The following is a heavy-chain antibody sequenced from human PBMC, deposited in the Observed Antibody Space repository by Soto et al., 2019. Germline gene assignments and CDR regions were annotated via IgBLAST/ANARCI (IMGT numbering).Heavy chain of an antibody. CDR3: ASMDRYCGRGTRSDY. CDR1: GFTFSLYA. CDR2: ISVSGAST. J-gene: IGHJ4*02. D-gene: IGHD2-15*01. Sequence: EVQLLESGGGLAQPGGSLRLSCAASGFTFSLYAMSWVRQAPGKGLEWVTGISVSGASTYYADSVKGRFTISRDNSKNTLYLQMNSLRHEDTALYYCASMDRYCGRGTRSDYWGQGTLVTVSS. V-gene: IGHV3-23*01.